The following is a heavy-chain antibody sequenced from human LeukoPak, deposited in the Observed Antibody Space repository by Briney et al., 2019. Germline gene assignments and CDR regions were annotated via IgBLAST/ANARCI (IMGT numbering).Heavy chain of an antibody. D-gene: IGHD3-22*01. CDR3: AKFSVRTQTYDSSGPVY. Sequence: GGSLRLSCAASGFTFSSYGMHWVRQAPGKGLEWVAVISYDGSNKYYADSVKGRFTISRDNSKNTLYLQMNSLRAEDTAVYYCAKFSVRTQTYDSSGPVYWGQGTLVTVSS. CDR1: GFTFSSYG. J-gene: IGHJ4*02. CDR2: ISYDGSNK. V-gene: IGHV3-30*18.